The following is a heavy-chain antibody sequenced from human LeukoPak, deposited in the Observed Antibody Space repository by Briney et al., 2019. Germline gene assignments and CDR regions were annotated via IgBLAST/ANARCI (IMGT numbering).Heavy chain of an antibody. V-gene: IGHV1-18*01. D-gene: IGHD3-16*01. CDR3: ARDVGGVPIVY. Sequence: ASVKVSCKASGYTFINYGITWVRQAPGQGLEWMGWISAYNGNTNYAEELQGRVTMTTDTSTSTAYMELRSRRSDDTAFYYCARDVGGVPIVYWGQGTLVTVSS. CDR1: GYTFINYG. CDR2: ISAYNGNT. J-gene: IGHJ4*02.